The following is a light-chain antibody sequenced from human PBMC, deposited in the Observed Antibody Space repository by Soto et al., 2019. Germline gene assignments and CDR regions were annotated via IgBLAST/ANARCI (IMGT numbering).Light chain of an antibody. CDR1: QSISSNC. Sequence: EIVLTQSPDTLSLSPGERATLSCRASQSISSNCLVWYQVKSGRSPRVVIHGASIRATDIPDRFSGGGSGTDFSLTISRLQREDFAVYYCQQCGSPPFTFGPGTEVDIK. CDR3: QQCGSPPFT. J-gene: IGKJ3*01. V-gene: IGKV3-20*01. CDR2: GAS.